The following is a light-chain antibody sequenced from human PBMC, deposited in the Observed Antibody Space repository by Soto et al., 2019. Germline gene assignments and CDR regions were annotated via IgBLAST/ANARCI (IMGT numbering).Light chain of an antibody. CDR2: DAS. V-gene: IGKV3-11*01. J-gene: IGKJ5*01. Sequence: EIVLTQSPATLSLSPGERATLSCRASQSVSSYLAWYQQKPGQAPRLLIYDASNRATGIPARFSGSGSGTDLILTISSLEPEDFAVYYCQQRSNWPPITFGQGTRLEI. CDR3: QQRSNWPPIT. CDR1: QSVSSY.